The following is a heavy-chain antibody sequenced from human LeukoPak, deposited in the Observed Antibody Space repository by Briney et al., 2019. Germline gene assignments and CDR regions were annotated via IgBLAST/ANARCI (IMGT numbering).Heavy chain of an antibody. D-gene: IGHD5-24*01. J-gene: IGHJ4*02. CDR3: ALEMATIRSFDY. V-gene: IGHV1-69*05. CDR2: IIPIFGTA. CDR1: GGTFSSYA. Sequence: GSSVKVSCKASGGTFSSYAISWVRQAPGQGLEWMGGIIPIFGTANYAQKFQGRVTITTDETTSTAYMELSSLRSEDTAVYYCALEMATIRSFDYWGQGTLVTVSS.